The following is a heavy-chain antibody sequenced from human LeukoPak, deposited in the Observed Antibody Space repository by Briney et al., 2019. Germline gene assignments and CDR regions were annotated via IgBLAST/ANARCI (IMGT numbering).Heavy chain of an antibody. J-gene: IGHJ6*03. Sequence: ASVKVSCNASGYTFTTYHIHWVRQAPGQGLEWMGIINPSSGGTTYAQKFQGRVTMTRDTSTSTLYMELSSLRSEDTAVYYCARVVIRGVYYMDVWGKGTTVTVSS. V-gene: IGHV1-46*01. D-gene: IGHD3-10*01. CDR1: GYTFTTYH. CDR2: INPSSGGT. CDR3: ARVVIRGVYYMDV.